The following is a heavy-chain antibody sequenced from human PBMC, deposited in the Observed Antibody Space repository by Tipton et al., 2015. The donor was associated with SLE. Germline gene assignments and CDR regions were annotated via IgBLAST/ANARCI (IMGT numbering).Heavy chain of an antibody. CDR1: GGSLTSYY. D-gene: IGHD3-3*01. V-gene: IGHV4-59*12. CDR3: ASGTLEWSHEPDY. CDR2: VHYSGTS. Sequence: PGLVKPSGTLSLTCAVSGGSLTSYYWSWIRQTPGKGLEWIGYVHYSGTSSYSPSLKSRLTMSLDTSRHQFSLRLSSVTAADTAMFYCASGTLEWSHEPDYWGQGTLVTVSS. J-gene: IGHJ4*02.